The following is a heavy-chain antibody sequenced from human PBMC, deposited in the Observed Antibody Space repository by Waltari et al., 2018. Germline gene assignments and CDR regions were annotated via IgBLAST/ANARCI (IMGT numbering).Heavy chain of an antibody. J-gene: IGHJ4*02. CDR1: GGPISSSSYY. Sequence: QLQLQESGPGLVKPSETLSLTCTVPGGPISSSSYYWGWIRQPPGKGLEWIGSIYYSGITYYNPSLKSRVTISVDTSKNQFSLKLSSVTAADTAVYYCARHGSGDFWSGHPDYWGQGTLVTVSS. V-gene: IGHV4-39*07. CDR3: ARHGSGDFWSGHPDY. D-gene: IGHD3-3*01. CDR2: IYYSGIT.